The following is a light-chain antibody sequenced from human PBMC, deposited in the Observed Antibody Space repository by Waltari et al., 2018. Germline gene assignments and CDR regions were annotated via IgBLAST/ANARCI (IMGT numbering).Light chain of an antibody. Sequence: DTQLSQFPSTLAASVGDRVTITCRASQSISTWLAWFQLKPGKAPKLLIYKASNLESGVPSRFSGSGSGTEFTLTISSLLPEDFATYYCQQYNSDSHSFGQGTRLEIK. J-gene: IGKJ2*01. CDR2: KAS. CDR3: QQYNSDSHS. CDR1: QSISTW. V-gene: IGKV1-5*03.